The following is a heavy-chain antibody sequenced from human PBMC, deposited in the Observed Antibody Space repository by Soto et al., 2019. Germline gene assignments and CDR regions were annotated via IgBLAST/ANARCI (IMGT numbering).Heavy chain of an antibody. CDR1: GYTLTELS. D-gene: IGHD6-19*01. CDR2: FDPEDGET. CDR3: ATDFLVVAGGDY. Sequence: ASVKVSCKVSGYTLTELSMHWVRQAPGKGLEWMGGFDPEDGETIYAQKLQGRVTMTEDTSTDTAYMELSSLRSEDTAVYYCATDFLVVAGGDYWGQGTLVTVSS. V-gene: IGHV1-24*01. J-gene: IGHJ4*02.